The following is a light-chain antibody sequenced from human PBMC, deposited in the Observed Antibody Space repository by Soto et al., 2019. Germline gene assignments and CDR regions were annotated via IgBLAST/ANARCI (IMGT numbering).Light chain of an antibody. Sequence: QSVLTQPPSVSEAPRQRVTISCSGSSSNIGNNGVNWYQQLPGKAPKLLIYYDDLLPSGVSDRFSGSKSGTSASLAISGLQSEDEAAYYCAAWDDSLNGVVFGGGTKLTVL. CDR3: AAWDDSLNGVV. CDR2: YDD. CDR1: SSNIGNNG. V-gene: IGLV1-36*01. J-gene: IGLJ2*01.